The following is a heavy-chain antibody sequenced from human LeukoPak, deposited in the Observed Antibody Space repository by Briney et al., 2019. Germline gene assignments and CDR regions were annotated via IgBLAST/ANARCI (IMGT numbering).Heavy chain of an antibody. D-gene: IGHD1-14*01. CDR1: GFTFSSYA. CDR3: AKVTLPGFDY. V-gene: IGHV3-23*01. CDR2: ISGSGGST. Sequence: GGSLRLSCAASGFTFSSYAMSWVRQAPGKGLEWVSSISGSGGSTYYADSVKGRFNISRDNSKNTLYLQMNSLRAEDTAVYYCAKVTLPGFDYWGQGTLVTVSS. J-gene: IGHJ4*02.